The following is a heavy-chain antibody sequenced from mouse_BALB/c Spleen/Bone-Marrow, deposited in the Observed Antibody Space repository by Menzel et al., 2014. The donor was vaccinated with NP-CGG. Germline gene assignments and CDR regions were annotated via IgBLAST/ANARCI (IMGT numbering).Heavy chain of an antibody. J-gene: IGHJ2*01. CDR3: ARDSITTVVATDY. CDR2: IDPSDSYT. D-gene: IGHD1-1*01. Sequence: QVQLQQSGAELVKPGASVKLSCKASGYTFTSYWMYWVKQRPGQGLEWIGKIDPSDSYTNYNQKFKGKATLTVDKSSSTAYMQLSSLTSEDSAVYYCARDSITTVVATDYWGQGTTLTVSS. CDR1: GYTFTSYW. V-gene: IGHV1-69*02.